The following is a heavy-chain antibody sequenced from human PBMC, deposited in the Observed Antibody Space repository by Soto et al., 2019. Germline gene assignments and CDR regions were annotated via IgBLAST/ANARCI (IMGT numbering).Heavy chain of an antibody. Sequence: QVQLVQSGAEVKKPGASVKVSCKASGYTFTSYYMHWVRQAPGQGLEWMGIINPSGGSTSYAQKFQGRVTMTRDTSTSTVYMELSSLRSEDTAVYYCAVETIAAAGIDYFDYWGQGTLVTVSS. CDR2: INPSGGST. V-gene: IGHV1-46*01. CDR3: AVETIAAAGIDYFDY. J-gene: IGHJ4*02. CDR1: GYTFTSYY. D-gene: IGHD6-13*01.